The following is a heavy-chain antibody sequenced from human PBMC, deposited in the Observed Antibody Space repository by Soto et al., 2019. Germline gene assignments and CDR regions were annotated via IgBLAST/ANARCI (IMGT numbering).Heavy chain of an antibody. CDR2: ISGSGGST. Sequence: EVQLLESGGGLVQPGGSLRLSCAASGFTFSSYAMSWVRQAPGKGLEWVSAISGSGGSTYYADSVKGGFTISRDNSKNTLYLQMNSLRAEDTAVYYCAKEGQWLAPTNNWFDPWGQGTLVTVSS. V-gene: IGHV3-23*01. D-gene: IGHD6-19*01. CDR3: AKEGQWLAPTNNWFDP. J-gene: IGHJ5*02. CDR1: GFTFSSYA.